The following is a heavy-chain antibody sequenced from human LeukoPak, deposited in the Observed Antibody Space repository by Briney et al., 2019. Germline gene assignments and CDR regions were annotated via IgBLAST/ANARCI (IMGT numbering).Heavy chain of an antibody. Sequence: PSETLSLTCSVSGGSISSSGHYWGWIRQSPEGGLDWIGSIYSNGNAYYNPSVKSRITISVDTSKNQFSLRLTSVTAAETAVYYCARSATVTTGYFDYWGQGALVTVSS. CDR3: ARSATVTTGYFDY. CDR1: GGSISSSGHY. V-gene: IGHV4-39*07. CDR2: IYSNGNA. J-gene: IGHJ4*02. D-gene: IGHD4-17*01.